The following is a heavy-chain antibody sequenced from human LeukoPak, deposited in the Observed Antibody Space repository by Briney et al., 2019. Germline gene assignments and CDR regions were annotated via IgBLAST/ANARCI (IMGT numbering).Heavy chain of an antibody. Sequence: SETLSLTCAVYGGSFSGYYWSWIRQPPGKGLEWIGEINHSGSTNYNPSLKSRVTISVDTSKNQFSLKLSSVTAADTAVYYCARGRIAVSGTLRLRCVGWLDPWGQGTLVTVSS. CDR2: INHSGST. D-gene: IGHD6-19*01. CDR1: GGSFSGYY. J-gene: IGHJ5*02. V-gene: IGHV4-34*01. CDR3: ARGRIAVSGTLRLRCVGWLDP.